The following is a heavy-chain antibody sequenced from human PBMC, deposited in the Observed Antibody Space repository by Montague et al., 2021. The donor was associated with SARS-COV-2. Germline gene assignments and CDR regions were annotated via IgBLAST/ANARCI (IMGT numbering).Heavy chain of an antibody. CDR2: IYSGASST. CDR3: AKVDQWEVFLDY. CDR1: GFTFRNYA. Sequence: SLRLSCAASGFTFRNYAMSWVRQAPGKGLEWVSVIYSGASSTYYADSVKGRFTISRDNSKNTPYLQMNNLRAEDTAVYYCAKVDQWEVFLDYWGRGTLVIVSS. J-gene: IGHJ4*02. V-gene: IGHV3-23*03. D-gene: IGHD1-26*01.